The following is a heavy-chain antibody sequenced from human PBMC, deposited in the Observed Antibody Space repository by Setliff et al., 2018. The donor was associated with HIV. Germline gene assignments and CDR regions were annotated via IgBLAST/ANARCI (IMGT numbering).Heavy chain of an antibody. Sequence: PSETLSLTCTVSGGSISSYYWGWIRQPAGKGLEWIGRIQTSGRTNNNPSLKSRVTMSVDTSKNQFSLILTSVTAADTAVYYCARSSRVNCGGDCYLFDYWGQGTPVTVSS. CDR2: IQTSGRT. CDR1: GGSISSYY. CDR3: ARSSRVNCGGDCYLFDY. J-gene: IGHJ4*02. D-gene: IGHD2-21*02. V-gene: IGHV4-4*07.